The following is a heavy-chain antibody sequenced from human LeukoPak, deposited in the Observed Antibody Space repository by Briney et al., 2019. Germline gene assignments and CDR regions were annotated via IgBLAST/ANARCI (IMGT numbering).Heavy chain of an antibody. Sequence: GGSLRLSCAASGSTVSSNYMSWVRQAPGKGLEWVSVIYSGGSTYYADSVKGRFTISRDNSKNTLYLQMNSLRPEDTAVYYCARSPRFGEFNYWGQGTLVTVSS. J-gene: IGHJ4*02. CDR3: ARSPRFGEFNY. D-gene: IGHD3-10*02. CDR1: GSTVSSNY. CDR2: IYSGGST. V-gene: IGHV3-66*02.